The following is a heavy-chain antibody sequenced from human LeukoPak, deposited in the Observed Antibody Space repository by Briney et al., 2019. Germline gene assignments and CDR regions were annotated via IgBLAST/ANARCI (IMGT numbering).Heavy chain of an antibody. D-gene: IGHD3-3*01. CDR1: GGSISSSSYY. J-gene: IGHJ4*02. CDR3: ARHEVWAGYDFCSGYYGHYFDY. Sequence: PSETLSLTCTVSGGSISSSSYYWGWIRQPPGKGLAWIGSIYYSGSTYYNPSLKSRVTISVDTSKNQFSLKLSSVTAADTAVYYCARHEVWAGYDFCSGYYGHYFDYWGQGTLVTVSS. CDR2: IYYSGST. V-gene: IGHV4-39*01.